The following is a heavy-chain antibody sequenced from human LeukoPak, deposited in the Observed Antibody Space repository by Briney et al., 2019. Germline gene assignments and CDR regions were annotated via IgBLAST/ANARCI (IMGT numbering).Heavy chain of an antibody. CDR3: AKDQVPLGVTMVRDSPDPPYYFDY. D-gene: IGHD3-10*01. J-gene: IGHJ4*02. CDR2: ISGSGGST. CDR1: GFTFSSYG. Sequence: PGGSLRLSCAASGFTFSSYGMCWVRQAPGKGLEWVSAISGSGGSTYYADSVKGRFTISRDNSKNTLYLQMNSLRAEDTAVYYCAKDQVPLGVTMVRDSPDPPYYFDYWGQGTLVTVSS. V-gene: IGHV3-23*01.